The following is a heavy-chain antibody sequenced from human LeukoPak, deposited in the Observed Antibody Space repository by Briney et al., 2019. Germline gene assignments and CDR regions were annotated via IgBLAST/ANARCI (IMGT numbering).Heavy chain of an antibody. CDR2: ISGSGGST. V-gene: IGHV3-23*01. CDR1: GFTFSSYG. CDR3: AKGADSGGTCYSGVDY. J-gene: IGHJ4*02. Sequence: GGSLRLSCAASGFTFSSYGMSWVRQAPGKGLEWVSAISGSGGSTYYADSVKGRFTISRDNSKNTLYLEMNSLRAEDTAMYYCAKGADSGGTCYSGVDYWGQGTLVTVSS. D-gene: IGHD2-15*01.